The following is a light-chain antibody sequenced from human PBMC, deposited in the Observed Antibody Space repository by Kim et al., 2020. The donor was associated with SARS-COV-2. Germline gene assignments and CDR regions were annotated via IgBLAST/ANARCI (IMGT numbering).Light chain of an antibody. CDR3: MQRTRWPFT. J-gene: IGKJ3*01. CDR2: QVS. Sequence: PASLSSWSSPCLVYVDGNLYLSWFHQRPGQSPRRLIYQVSHRDSGLPDRFSGSGSGTYFTLQISRVEAEDVGVYYCMQRTRWPFTFGPGTEVDIK. V-gene: IGKV2-30*01. CDR1: PCLVYVDGNLY.